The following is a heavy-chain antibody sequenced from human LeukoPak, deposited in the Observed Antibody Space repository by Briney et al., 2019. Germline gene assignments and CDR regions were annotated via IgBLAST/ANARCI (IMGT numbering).Heavy chain of an antibody. CDR3: SRGSGRSYLPFYS. V-gene: IGHV3-21*01. Sequence: SSYSMXWVRQAPGXGXEXVXXIICTTSYIYYAPSGKGRFTISRDNAKNSLYMQMNRQRAEHTAVYYCSRGSGRSYLPFYSWGQGPLVPVSS. CDR2: IICTTSYI. CDR1: SSYS. D-gene: IGHD1-26*01. J-gene: IGHJ4*02.